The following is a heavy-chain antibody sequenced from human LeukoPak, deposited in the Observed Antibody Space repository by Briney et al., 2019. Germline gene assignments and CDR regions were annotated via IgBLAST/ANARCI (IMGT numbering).Heavy chain of an antibody. CDR2: IYHSGST. D-gene: IGHD6-6*01. V-gene: IGHV4-4*02. CDR1: GGSISSSNW. J-gene: IGHJ6*03. Sequence: SETLSLTCAVSGGSISSSNWWSWVRQPPGKGLEWIGEIYHSGSTNYNPSLKSRVTISVDKSKNQFSLKLSSVTAADTAVYYCARYSSSAGMRHYYYYYMDVWGKGTTVTVSS. CDR3: ARYSSSAGMRHYYYYYMDV.